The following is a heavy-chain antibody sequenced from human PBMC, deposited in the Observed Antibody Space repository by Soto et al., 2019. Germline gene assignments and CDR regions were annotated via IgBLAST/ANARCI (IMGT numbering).Heavy chain of an antibody. CDR3: ARVGIYCAGDCYPYYYYGMDV. J-gene: IGHJ6*02. CDR1: GYTFTSYG. D-gene: IGHD2-21*02. V-gene: IGHV1-18*01. CDR2: ISAYNGNT. Sequence: ASVKVSCKASGYTFTSYGISWVRQAPGQGLEWMGWISAYNGNTNYAQKLQGRVTMTTDTSTSTAYMELRSLRSDDTAVYYCARVGIYCAGDCYPYYYYGMDVWGQGTTVTVSS.